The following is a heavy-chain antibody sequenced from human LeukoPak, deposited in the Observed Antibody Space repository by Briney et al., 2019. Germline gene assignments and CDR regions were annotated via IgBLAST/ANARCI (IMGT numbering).Heavy chain of an antibody. CDR3: ARCKDYYVSGSYYKTFDY. CDR1: GFTFSSYA. J-gene: IGHJ4*02. D-gene: IGHD3-10*01. CDR2: ISSSGSTI. V-gene: IGHV3-48*04. Sequence: GGSLRLSCAASGFTFSSYAMSWVRQAPGKGLEWVSYISSSGSTIYYADSVKGRFTISRDNAKNSLYLQMNSLRAEDTAVYYCARCKDYYVSGSYYKTFDYWGQGTLVTVSS.